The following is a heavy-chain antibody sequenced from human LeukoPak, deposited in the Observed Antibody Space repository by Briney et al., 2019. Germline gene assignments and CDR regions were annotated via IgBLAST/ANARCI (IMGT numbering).Heavy chain of an antibody. CDR2: TYYRSKWLT. D-gene: IGHD3-9*01. CDR3: TRSDDNIAYY. CDR1: GDSVSSSSAV. V-gene: IGHV6-1*01. J-gene: IGHJ4*02. Sequence: SQTLSLTCGISGDSVSSSSAVWSWIRQSPSRGLEWLGRTYYRSKWLTAYAESVRSRITINPDTSKNQFSLQLSSVTPEDTAIYYCTRSDDNIAYYWGQGTLVTVSS.